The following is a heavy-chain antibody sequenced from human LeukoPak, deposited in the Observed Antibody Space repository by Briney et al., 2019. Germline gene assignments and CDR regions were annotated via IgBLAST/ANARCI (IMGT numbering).Heavy chain of an antibody. CDR3: ASLNYDFWSGYLP. D-gene: IGHD3-3*01. J-gene: IGHJ5*02. CDR1: GYTFTGYY. V-gene: IGHV1-2*06. CDR2: INPNSCYT. Sequence: ASVKVSCKASGYTFTGYYMHWVRQAPGQGLEGMGLINPNSCYTIYAQKFQGRVTMTRDTSNSTAYMELSRLRSDDTAVYYCASLNYDFWSGYLPWGQGTLVTVSS.